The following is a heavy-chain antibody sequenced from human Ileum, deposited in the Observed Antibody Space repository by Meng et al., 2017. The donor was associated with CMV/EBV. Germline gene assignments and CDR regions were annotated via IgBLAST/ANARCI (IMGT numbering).Heavy chain of an antibody. CDR3: GRPHGSSWYFDN. J-gene: IGHJ4*02. CDR1: GDSISSGDHY. D-gene: IGHD6-13*01. V-gene: IGHV4-30-4*08. Sequence: TVSGDSISSGDHYWSWLRQPPGKGLEWIGYIYYSGSTYYNPSFESRVIMSVDTSKNQFSLSLGSVTAADTAVYYCGRPHGSSWYFDNWGQGILVTVSS. CDR2: IYYSGST.